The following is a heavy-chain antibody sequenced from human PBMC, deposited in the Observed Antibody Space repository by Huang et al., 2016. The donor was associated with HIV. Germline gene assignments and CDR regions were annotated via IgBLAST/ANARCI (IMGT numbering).Heavy chain of an antibody. CDR3: ARLIGSPSFYYGLDV. J-gene: IGHJ6*02. D-gene: IGHD3-10*01. V-gene: IGHV5-51*01. CDR2: IYPGYSDT. Sequence: EVQLVQSGAEVKKPGESLKISCKGSGYRFRSNWIGWVRQMSGKVLEWIGIIYPGYSDTRYSPSFQGQVTISADKSINTAYLQWSSLKASDTAMYYCARLIGSPSFYYGLDVWSQGTTVTVSS. CDR1: GYRFRSNW.